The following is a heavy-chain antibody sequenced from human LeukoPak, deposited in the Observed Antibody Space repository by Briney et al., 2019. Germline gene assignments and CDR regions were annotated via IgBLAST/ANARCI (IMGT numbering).Heavy chain of an antibody. CDR2: IYTSGST. D-gene: IGHD1-7*01. Sequence: SETLSLTCTVSGGSISSYYWSWIRQPPGKGLEWIGYIYTSGSTNYNPSLKSRVTISVDTSKNQFSLKLSSVTAADTAVYYCARRFLRREAGTDGRASYWYFDLWGRGTLVTVSS. CDR1: GGSISSYY. J-gene: IGHJ2*01. CDR3: ARRFLRREAGTDGRASYWYFDL. V-gene: IGHV4-4*09.